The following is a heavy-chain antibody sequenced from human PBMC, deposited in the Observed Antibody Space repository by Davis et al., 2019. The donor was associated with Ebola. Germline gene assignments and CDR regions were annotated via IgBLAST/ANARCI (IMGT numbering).Heavy chain of an antibody. CDR3: ARETEFYDSSGYWRSFQY. Sequence: PSETLSLTCTVSDGSTGSYYWSWIRQPPGKGLEWIGYMYYSGTTYINPSLKSRVTISVDMSKNQFSLKLRSVTAADTAVYYCARETEFYDSSGYWRSFQYWGQGILVTVSS. V-gene: IGHV4-59*01. CDR2: MYYSGTT. D-gene: IGHD3-22*01. CDR1: DGSTGSYY. J-gene: IGHJ4*02.